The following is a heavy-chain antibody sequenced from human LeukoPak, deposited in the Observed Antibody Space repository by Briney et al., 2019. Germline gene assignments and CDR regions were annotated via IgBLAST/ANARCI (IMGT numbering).Heavy chain of an antibody. CDR3: ARGPRIVGATSLGYYYYYMDV. V-gene: IGHV3-30*04. CDR1: GFTFSSYA. CDR2: ISYDGSNK. J-gene: IGHJ6*03. D-gene: IGHD1-26*01. Sequence: GGSLRLSCAASGFTFSSYAMHWVRQAPGKGLEWVAVISYDGSNKYYADSVKGRFTISRDNSKNTLYLQMNSLRAEDTAVYYCARGPRIVGATSLGYYYYYMDVWGKGTTVTVSS.